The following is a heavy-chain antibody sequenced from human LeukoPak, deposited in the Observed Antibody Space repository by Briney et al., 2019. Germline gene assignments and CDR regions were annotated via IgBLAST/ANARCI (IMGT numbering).Heavy chain of an antibody. D-gene: IGHD4-23*01. V-gene: IGHV5-51*01. CDR3: ARLTAVVTFDY. CDR1: GYSFTSHW. Sequence: GESLKISCQGSGYSFTSHWIGWVRQMPGKGLEWMGVIQPGDSDTRYSPSFQGQVTFSADKSISTAYLQWRSLKVSDSAMYYCARLTAVVTFDYWGQGTLVTVSS. CDR2: IQPGDSDT. J-gene: IGHJ4*02.